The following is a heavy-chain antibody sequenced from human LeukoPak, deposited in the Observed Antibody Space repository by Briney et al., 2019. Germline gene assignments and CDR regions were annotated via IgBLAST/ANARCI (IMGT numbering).Heavy chain of an antibody. D-gene: IGHD6-13*01. J-gene: IGHJ4*02. CDR1: GFTFGSHA. CDR2: ISAGGGGT. CDR3: VKTFQYSSNWHDY. V-gene: IGHV3-23*01. Sequence: GGSLRLSCATSGFTFGSHAMSWVRQAPGKGLEWVSSISAGGGGTSYADSVKGWITISRDNSKNTVYLQMNSLRAEDTAVYFCVKTFQYSSNWHDYWGQGTLVTVSS.